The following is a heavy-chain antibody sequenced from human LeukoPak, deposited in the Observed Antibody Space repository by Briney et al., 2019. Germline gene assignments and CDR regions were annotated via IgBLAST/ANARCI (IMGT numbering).Heavy chain of an antibody. Sequence: GGSLRLSCSASGFIFSDYTMHWVRQAPGKGLEYVSSVGRNGGATYYADSVKGRFTISRDNSKNTLYLQVNSLRAEDTAVYYCAKDSDIAVAGTDDAFDLWGQGTMVTVSS. CDR3: AKDSDIAVAGTDDAFDL. D-gene: IGHD6-19*01. V-gene: IGHV3-64*04. J-gene: IGHJ3*01. CDR1: GFIFSDYT. CDR2: VGRNGGAT.